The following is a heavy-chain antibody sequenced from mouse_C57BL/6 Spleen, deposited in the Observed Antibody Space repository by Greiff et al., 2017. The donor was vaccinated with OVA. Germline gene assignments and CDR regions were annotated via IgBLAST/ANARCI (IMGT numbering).Heavy chain of an antibody. Sequence: EVKLLESGGGLVQPGGSLKLSCAASGFTFSDYYMYWVRQTPEQRLEWVAYISNGGGSTYYPDTVKGRFTISRDNAKNTLYLQLSRLKSEDTAMDYCARHGTSYGYFDVWGTGTTVTVSS. CDR3: ARHGTSYGYFDV. V-gene: IGHV5-12*01. CDR2: ISNGGGST. J-gene: IGHJ1*03. CDR1: GFTFSDYY.